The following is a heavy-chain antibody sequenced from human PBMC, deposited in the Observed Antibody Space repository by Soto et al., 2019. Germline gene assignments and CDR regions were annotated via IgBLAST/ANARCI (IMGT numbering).Heavy chain of an antibody. D-gene: IGHD3-10*01. CDR1: GGSIRSGGYY. CDR3: GFGRFPSPVFDI. Sequence: PSETLSLTCTVSGGSIRSGGYYCSWIRQHPGKGLEWIGYIYYSGSTYYNPSLKSRVTISVDTSKNQFSLKLSSVTAADTAVYYCGFGRFPSPVFDIWGQGTMVT. V-gene: IGHV4-31*03. J-gene: IGHJ3*02. CDR2: IYYSGST.